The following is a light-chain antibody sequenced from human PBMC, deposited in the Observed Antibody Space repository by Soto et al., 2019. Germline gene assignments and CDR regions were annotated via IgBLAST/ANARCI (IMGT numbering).Light chain of an antibody. CDR1: QSVSSS. Sequence: SPASLSVSPGERATLSCRASQSVSSSLAWYQQKPGQAPKLLISGASTRATGIPDRFSGSGSGTEFTLTISSLQSEDFAVYYCQHYNNWSAFGQGTRLEIK. CDR3: QHYNNWSA. CDR2: GAS. J-gene: IGKJ5*01. V-gene: IGKV3-15*01.